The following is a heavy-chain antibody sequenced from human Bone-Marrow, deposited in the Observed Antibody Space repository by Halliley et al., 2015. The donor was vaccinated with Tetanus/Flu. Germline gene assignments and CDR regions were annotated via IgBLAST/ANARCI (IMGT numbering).Heavy chain of an antibody. CDR2: ISTYDGDT. D-gene: IGHD5-18*01. Sequence: QLVQSGAEVKKPGASVKVSCKTSGYTFNIYGMSWVRQAHGRGLEWLGWISTYDGDTNYAQKFQDRVTMTTETSTNTVYMELRSLTSDDTAVYFCARDANQRGYAYGYFGPWGQGTLVTVSS. V-gene: IGHV1-18*04. CDR3: ARDANQRGYAYGYFGP. CDR1: GYTFNIYG. J-gene: IGHJ5*02.